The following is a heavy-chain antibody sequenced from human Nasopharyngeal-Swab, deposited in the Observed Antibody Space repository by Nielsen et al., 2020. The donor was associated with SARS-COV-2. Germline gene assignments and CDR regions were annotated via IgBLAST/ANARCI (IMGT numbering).Heavy chain of an antibody. CDR3: ARGGYYCSSTSCYYYSGYYYGMDD. CDR2: INHSGST. J-gene: IGHJ6*02. CDR1: GGSFSGYY. D-gene: IGHD2-2*01. V-gene: IGHV4-34*01. Sequence: SETLSLTCAVYGGSFSGYYWSWIRQPPGKGLDWIGEINHSGSTKYNPSLKSRVNISVDTSKNQFSLKVSSVTAADTAVYYCARGGYYCSSTSCYYYSGYYYGMDDWGQGTTVTVSS.